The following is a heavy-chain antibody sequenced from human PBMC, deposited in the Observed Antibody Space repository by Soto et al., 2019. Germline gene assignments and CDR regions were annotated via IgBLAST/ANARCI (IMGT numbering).Heavy chain of an antibody. CDR1: SGSISSSNW. CDR2: IYHSGST. CDR3: ARMGIGYCSGGSCYPNWLDP. J-gene: IGHJ5*02. D-gene: IGHD2-15*01. Sequence: QVQLQESSPGLVKPSGTLSLTCAVSSGSISSSNWWSWVRQPPGKGLEWIGEIYHSGSTNYNPSLKSRVTISVGKSKNQFSLKLSSVTAADTAVYYCARMGIGYCSGGSCYPNWLDPSGQGTLVTVSS. V-gene: IGHV4-4*02.